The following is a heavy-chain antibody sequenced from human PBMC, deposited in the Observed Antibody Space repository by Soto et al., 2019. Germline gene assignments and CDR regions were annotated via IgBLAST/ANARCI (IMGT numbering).Heavy chain of an antibody. CDR1: GYTLTELS. CDR2: FDPEDGET. J-gene: IGHJ4*02. CDR3: ATHPSPNGRIIPDY. Sequence: GASVKVSCKVSGYTLTELSMHWVRQAPGKGLEWMGGFDPEDGETIYAQKFQGRVTMTEDTSTDTAYMELSSLRSEDTAVYYCATHPSPNGRIIPDYWGQGTLVTVSS. V-gene: IGHV1-24*01. D-gene: IGHD2-2*02.